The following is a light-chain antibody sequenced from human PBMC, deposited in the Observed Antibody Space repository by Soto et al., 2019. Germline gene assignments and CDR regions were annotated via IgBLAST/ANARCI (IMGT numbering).Light chain of an antibody. CDR1: SSDVGGYNY. V-gene: IGLV2-8*01. CDR3: SSYAGNNNLRV. Sequence: QSALTQPPSASGSPEQSVTISCTGTSSDVGGYNYVSWYQQHPGKAPKLMIYEVIKRPSGVPDRFSGSKSGNTASLTVTGLQAEDEADYYCSSYAGNNNLRVFGGGTKLTVL. CDR2: EVI. J-gene: IGLJ2*01.